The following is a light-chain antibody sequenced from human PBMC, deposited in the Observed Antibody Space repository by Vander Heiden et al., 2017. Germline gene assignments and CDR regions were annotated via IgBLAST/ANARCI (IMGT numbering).Light chain of an antibody. Sequence: QSALTQPASVSRSPGQSITISCTGTSSDVGGYNYVSWYQQHPGKAPKLMIYEVSNRPSGVSNRFSGSKSGNTASLTISGLQAEDEADYYCSSYTSSSTDYVFGTGTKVTVL. J-gene: IGLJ1*01. CDR2: EVS. CDR3: SSYTSSSTDYV. CDR1: SSDVGGYNY. V-gene: IGLV2-14*01.